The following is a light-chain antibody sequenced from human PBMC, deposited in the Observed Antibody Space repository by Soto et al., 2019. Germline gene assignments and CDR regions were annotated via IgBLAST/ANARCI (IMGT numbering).Light chain of an antibody. J-gene: IGLJ1*01. CDR3: GSYTSTSTLVV. Sequence: QSVLTQPASVSGSPGQSITISCTGTRSDVGGYNYVSWYQQHPGKAPKLMIFEVSNRPSGVSNRFSGSKSGNTASLTISGLQAADEADYYCGSYTSTSTLVVFGTGTKLTVL. V-gene: IGLV2-14*01. CDR2: EVS. CDR1: RSDVGGYNY.